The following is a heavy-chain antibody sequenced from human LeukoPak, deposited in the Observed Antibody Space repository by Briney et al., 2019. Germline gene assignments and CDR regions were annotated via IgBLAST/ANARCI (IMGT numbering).Heavy chain of an antibody. Sequence: SETLSLTCTVSGGSISTYYWSWIRQPAGKGLEWIGHIYTRGSTNYNPSLQSRVTMSVDTSKNQFSLKLSSVTAADTAVYYCARVTYSPLYYYYYMYVCGKGTTVTASS. V-gene: IGHV4-4*07. CDR2: IYTRGST. CDR1: GGSISTYY. CDR3: ARVTYSPLYYYYYMYV. D-gene: IGHD2-15*01. J-gene: IGHJ6*03.